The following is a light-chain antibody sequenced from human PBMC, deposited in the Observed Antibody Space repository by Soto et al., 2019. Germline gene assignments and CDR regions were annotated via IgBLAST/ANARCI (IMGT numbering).Light chain of an antibody. CDR1: QSINSRY. Sequence: EIVLTQSPGTLSLSPGERATLSCRASQSINSRYLAWYQQKPGQAPRLLIYGASSRATGIPDRFSGSGSGTDVTLTISRLEPADFAVYYCQQFGSSPGFTFGPGTKVDI. CDR2: GAS. CDR3: QQFGSSPGFT. V-gene: IGKV3-20*01. J-gene: IGKJ3*01.